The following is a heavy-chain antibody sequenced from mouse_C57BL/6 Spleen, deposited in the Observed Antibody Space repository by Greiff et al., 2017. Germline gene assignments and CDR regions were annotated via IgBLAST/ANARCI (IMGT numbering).Heavy chain of an antibody. J-gene: IGHJ2*01. Sequence: QVQLQQSGPELVKPGASVKISCKASGYAFSSSWMNWVKQRPGKGLEWIGRIYPGDGDTNYNGKFKGKATLTADKSSSTAYMQLSSLTSEDSAVYFCAEYYSNYRDYWGQGTTLTVSS. CDR1: GYAFSSSW. CDR2: IYPGDGDT. V-gene: IGHV1-82*01. D-gene: IGHD2-5*01. CDR3: AEYYSNYRDY.